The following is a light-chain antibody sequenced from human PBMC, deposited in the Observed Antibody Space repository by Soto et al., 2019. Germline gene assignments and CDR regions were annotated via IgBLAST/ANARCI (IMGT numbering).Light chain of an antibody. J-gene: IGKJ3*01. CDR3: QQRSNWPPIFT. Sequence: EIVLTQSPATLSLSPGERATLSCRASQRVSSYLAWYQQKPGQAPRLLIYDASNRATGIPARFSGSGSGTDFALTISSLVPEDFAVYYCQQRSNWPPIFTFGTGTKVDIK. CDR2: DAS. V-gene: IGKV3-11*01. CDR1: QRVSSY.